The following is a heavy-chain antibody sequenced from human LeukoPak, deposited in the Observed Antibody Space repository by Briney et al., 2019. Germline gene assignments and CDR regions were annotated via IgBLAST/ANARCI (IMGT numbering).Heavy chain of an antibody. CDR3: ARGSYGSGSYYIHYYYGMDV. CDR1: GGTFSSYA. CDR2: IIPIFGTA. D-gene: IGHD3-10*01. V-gene: IGHV1-69*13. Sequence: SVKVSCKASGGTFSSYAISWVRQAPGQGPEWMGGIIPIFGTASYAQKFQGRVTITADESTSTAYMELSSLRSEDTAVYYCARGSYGSGSYYIHYYYGMDVWGKGTTVTVSS. J-gene: IGHJ6*04.